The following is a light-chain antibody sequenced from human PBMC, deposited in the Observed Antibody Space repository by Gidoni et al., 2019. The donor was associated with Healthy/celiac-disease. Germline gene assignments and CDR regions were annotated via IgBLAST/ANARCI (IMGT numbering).Light chain of an antibody. Sequence: DIQMTQSPSTLSASVGDRVTITCRASQSISSWLAWYQQKPGKAPKLLIYKASSLESGVPSRFSGSGSGTEFTLTISSLQPDDFATYYCQQYNSYSSTTFGQXTKLEIK. V-gene: IGKV1-5*03. CDR3: QQYNSYSSTT. CDR2: KAS. CDR1: QSISSW. J-gene: IGKJ2*01.